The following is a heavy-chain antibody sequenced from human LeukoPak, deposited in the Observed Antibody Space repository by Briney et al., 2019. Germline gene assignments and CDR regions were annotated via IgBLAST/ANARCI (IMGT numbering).Heavy chain of an antibody. J-gene: IGHJ4*02. CDR3: ARSFLSIAAAATDY. V-gene: IGHV3-7*01. CDR1: GFTFSRYW. CDR2: INEDGSGK. Sequence: GGSLRLSCAASGFTFSRYWMTWVRQAPGKGLEWVASINEDGSGKHYVDSVKGRFTISRDNAKNSLYLQMNSLRAEDTAVYYCARSFLSIAAAATDYWGQGTLVTVSS. D-gene: IGHD6-13*01.